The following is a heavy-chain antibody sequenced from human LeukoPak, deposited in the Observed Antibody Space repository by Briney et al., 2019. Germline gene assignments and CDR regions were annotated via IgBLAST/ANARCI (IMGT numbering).Heavy chain of an antibody. D-gene: IGHD5-12*01. CDR2: ISYDGSNK. CDR3: AKDDSGYDFPNWFDP. Sequence: GGTLRLSCAASGFTFSSYGMHWVRQAPGKGLEWGAVISYDGSNKYYADSVKGRFTISRDNSKNTLYLQMNSLRAEDTAVYYCAKDDSGYDFPNWFDPWGQGTLVTVSS. J-gene: IGHJ5*02. CDR1: GFTFSSYG. V-gene: IGHV3-30*18.